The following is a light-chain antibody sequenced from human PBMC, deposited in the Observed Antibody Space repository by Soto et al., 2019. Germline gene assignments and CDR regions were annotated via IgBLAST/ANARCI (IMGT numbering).Light chain of an antibody. J-gene: IGLJ2*01. CDR3: AAWDDSLNGVV. Sequence: QSALTQPASVSGSPGQSITISCTGTSSDVGSYNLVSWFQQHPGKAPKLMIYEGNKRPSGVSNRFSGSKSGNTASLAISGLQSEDEADYYCAAWDDSLNGVVFGGGTQLTVL. CDR2: EGN. V-gene: IGLV2-14*02. CDR1: SSDVGSYNL.